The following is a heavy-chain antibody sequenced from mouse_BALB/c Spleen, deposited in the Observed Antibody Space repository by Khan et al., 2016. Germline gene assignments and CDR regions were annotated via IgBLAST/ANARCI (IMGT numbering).Heavy chain of an antibody. V-gene: IGHV2-6*02. CDR2: IWSDGST. CDR3: AVIGYSYVMEY. J-gene: IGHJ4*01. CDR1: GFSLISYG. Sequence: QVQLKQSGPGLVAPSQSLSITCTVSGFSLISYGVHWVRQPPGKGLEWLVGIWSDGSTTYNSALKSRLSISKDNSKSQVLLKMNSLQSDDKAMYDSAVIGYSYVMEYWGQGTSVTVSS.